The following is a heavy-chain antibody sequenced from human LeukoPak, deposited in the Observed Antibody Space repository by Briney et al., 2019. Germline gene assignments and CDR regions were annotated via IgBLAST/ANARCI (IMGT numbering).Heavy chain of an antibody. CDR1: GFSFTDAW. J-gene: IGHJ4*02. CDR3: TTEKDLYYYDSSGYFH. V-gene: IGHV3-15*01. CDR2: IKSKADGGRA. Sequence: GGSLRLSCAASGFSFTDAWMSWVRQAPGRGLEWVGRIKSKADGGRAEYVATVKGRFFISRDDAKSTLYVQMNRLRTEDTAVYYCTTEKDLYYYDSSGYFHWGQGSLVTVSS. D-gene: IGHD3-22*01.